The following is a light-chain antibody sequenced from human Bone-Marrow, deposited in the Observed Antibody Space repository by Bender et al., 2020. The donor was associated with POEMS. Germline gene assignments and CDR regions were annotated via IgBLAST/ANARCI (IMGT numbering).Light chain of an antibody. CDR3: GSYSSSSTLYV. J-gene: IGLJ1*01. Sequence: QSALTQPASVSGSPGQSLTISCTGTSSDVGLYNYVSWYQQHAGKVPRLILYEVRNRPSGISTRFSGSKSGNTASLTISGLQAEDEADYYCGSYSSSSTLYVFGSGTKVTVL. CDR2: EVR. V-gene: IGLV2-14*01. CDR1: SSDVGLYNY.